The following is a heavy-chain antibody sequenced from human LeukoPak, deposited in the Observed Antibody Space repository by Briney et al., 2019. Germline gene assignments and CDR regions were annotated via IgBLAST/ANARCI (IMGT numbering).Heavy chain of an antibody. CDR2: IYTSGST. CDR1: GGSISSGSYY. CDR3: ARVLGYGDYGYFDY. J-gene: IGHJ4*02. V-gene: IGHV4-61*02. D-gene: IGHD4-17*01. Sequence: PSQTLSLTCTVSGGSISSGSYYWSWIRQPAGKGLEWIGRIYTSGSTNYNPSLKSRVTISVDTSKNQFSLKLSSVTAADTAVYYCARVLGYGDYGYFDYWGQGTLVTVSS.